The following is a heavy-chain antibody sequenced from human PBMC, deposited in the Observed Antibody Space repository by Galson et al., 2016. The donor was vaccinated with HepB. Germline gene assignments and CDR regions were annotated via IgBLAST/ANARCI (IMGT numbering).Heavy chain of an antibody. Sequence: ETLSLTCTVSGASISGYYLSWFRQPPGKGLEWIGYIYYSGRTNYNPSLKSRVTISVDTSKNQFSLKLSSVTAADTAVYYCARDDSGGWYGFHYGMDVWGQGTTVTVSS. J-gene: IGHJ6*02. CDR2: IYYSGRT. CDR1: GASISGYY. CDR3: ARDDSGGWYGFHYGMDV. D-gene: IGHD6-19*01. V-gene: IGHV4-59*01.